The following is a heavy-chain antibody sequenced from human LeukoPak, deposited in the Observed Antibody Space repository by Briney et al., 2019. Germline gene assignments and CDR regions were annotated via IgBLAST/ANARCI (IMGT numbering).Heavy chain of an antibody. D-gene: IGHD6-13*01. CDR3: ARVGAPQYSSSWELDY. V-gene: IGHV3-64*01. Sequence: GGSLRLSCAASGFTFSSYAMHWVRQAPGKGLEYVSAISSNGGSTYYASSVKGRFTISRDNSKNTLYLQMGSLRAEDMAVYYCARVGAPQYSSSWELDYWGQGTLVTVSS. J-gene: IGHJ4*02. CDR1: GFTFSSYA. CDR2: ISSNGGST.